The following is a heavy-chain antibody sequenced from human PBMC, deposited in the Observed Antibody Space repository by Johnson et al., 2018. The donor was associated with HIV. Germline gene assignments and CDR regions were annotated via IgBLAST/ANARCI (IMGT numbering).Heavy chain of an antibody. Sequence: QVQLVESGGCVVQPGGSLRLSCAASGFTFSSYAMHWVRQAPGKGLEWVAVISYDGSNKYYEDSVKGRFTISRDNSKNTLYLQMNSLRAEDTAVYYCATARRAIDVWGQGTMATVSS. J-gene: IGHJ3*01. D-gene: IGHD6-6*01. CDR1: GFTFSSYA. CDR3: ATARRAIDV. CDR2: ISYDGSNK. V-gene: IGHV3-30-3*01.